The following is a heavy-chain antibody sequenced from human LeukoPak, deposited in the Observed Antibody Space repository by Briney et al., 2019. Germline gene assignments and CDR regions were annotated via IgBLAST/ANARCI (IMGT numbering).Heavy chain of an antibody. CDR2: FDPEDGET. CDR3: ARLVYSSGWYGGFPMLDAFDI. CDR1: GYTLTELS. V-gene: IGHV1-24*01. Sequence: ASVKVSCKVSGYTLTELSMHWVRQAPGKGLEWMGGFDPEDGETIYTQKFQGRVTMTEDTSTDTAYMELRSLRSDDTAVYYCARLVYSSGWYGGFPMLDAFDIWGQGTMVTVSS. J-gene: IGHJ3*02. D-gene: IGHD6-19*01.